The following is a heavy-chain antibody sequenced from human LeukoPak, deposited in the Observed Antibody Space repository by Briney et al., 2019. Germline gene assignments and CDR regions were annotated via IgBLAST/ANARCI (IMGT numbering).Heavy chain of an antibody. D-gene: IGHD3-3*01. Sequence: SETLSLTCTVSGGSISSYYWTWIRQPPGKGLEWIGYIYYSGSTNYNPSLKSRVTISVDTSKNQFSLKLSSVTAADTAVYYCARARVSRITIFGVAYDAFDIWGQGTMVTVSS. V-gene: IGHV4-59*01. J-gene: IGHJ3*02. CDR3: ARARVSRITIFGVAYDAFDI. CDR1: GGSISSYY. CDR2: IYYSGST.